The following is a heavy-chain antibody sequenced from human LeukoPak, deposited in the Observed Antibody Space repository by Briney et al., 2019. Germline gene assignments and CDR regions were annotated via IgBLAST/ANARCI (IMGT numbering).Heavy chain of an antibody. CDR3: ARGVGATHFDY. D-gene: IGHD1-26*01. J-gene: IGHJ4*01. V-gene: IGHV4-59*01. Sequence: SETLSLTCIVSGGSITTYYWTWIRQPPGKGLEWIGYVHYGGSTNYNPSLKSRVTMSEDTSTNQFSLKLSSVTAADTAVYYCARGVGATHFDYWGHGTLVTVSS. CDR1: GGSITTYY. CDR2: VHYGGST.